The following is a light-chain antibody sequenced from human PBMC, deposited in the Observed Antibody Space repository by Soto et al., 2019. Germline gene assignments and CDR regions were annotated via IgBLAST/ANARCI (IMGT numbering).Light chain of an antibody. Sequence: EIVLTQSPATLSLSPGERATLSCRASQSVSSYLAWYQQKPGQAPRLLIYGASTLQGGVPSRFSGSGSGTDFTLTVSSLQPEDLATYYCQQLFMYPPTFGPGTKVDIK. CDR1: QSVSSY. J-gene: IGKJ3*01. CDR3: QQLFMYPPT. V-gene: IGKV3-11*01. CDR2: GAS.